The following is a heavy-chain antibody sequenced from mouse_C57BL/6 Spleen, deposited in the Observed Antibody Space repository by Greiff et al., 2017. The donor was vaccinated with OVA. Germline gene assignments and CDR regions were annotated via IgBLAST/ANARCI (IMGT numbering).Heavy chain of an antibody. CDR3: ARRELRRFAY. V-gene: IGHV1-26*01. D-gene: IGHD1-2*01. J-gene: IGHJ3*01. CDR2: INPNNGGT. Sequence: EVQLQQSGPELVKPGASVKISCKASGYTFTDYYMNWVKQSHGKSLEWIGDINPNNGGTSYNQKFKGKATLTVDKASSTAYMELRSLTSEDSAVYYCARRELRRFAYWGQGTLVTVSA. CDR1: GYTFTDYY.